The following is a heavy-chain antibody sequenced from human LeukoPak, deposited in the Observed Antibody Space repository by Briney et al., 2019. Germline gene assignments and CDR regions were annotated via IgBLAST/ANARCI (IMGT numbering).Heavy chain of an antibody. J-gene: IGHJ4*02. D-gene: IGHD3-22*01. CDR2: INGNGGNT. Sequence: GGSLRLSCAASGFTFSSYWMSWVRQAPGKGLEWVSGINGNGGNTYYADSVKGRFTISRDSSKKMLYLQMNSLSAEDTAIYYCAKEGIYYDGSVYYSGYFDNWGQGTLVTVSS. CDR1: GFTFSSYW. V-gene: IGHV3-23*01. CDR3: AKEGIYYDGSVYYSGYFDN.